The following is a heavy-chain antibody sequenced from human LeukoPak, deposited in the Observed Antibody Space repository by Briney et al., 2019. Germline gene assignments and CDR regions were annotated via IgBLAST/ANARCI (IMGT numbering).Heavy chain of an antibody. CDR2: IYSDGVT. CDR3: ARDRAEGKTWVEFDP. Sequence: GGSLRLSCAASGFIVNSYAMSWVRQAPGKGLAWVSLIYSDGVTRYADSVKGRFTISRDNSKNTLYLQMNSLRDEDTAVYFCARDRAEGKTWVEFDPWGQGTLVTVSS. J-gene: IGHJ5*02. V-gene: IGHV3-66*02. CDR1: GFIVNSYA.